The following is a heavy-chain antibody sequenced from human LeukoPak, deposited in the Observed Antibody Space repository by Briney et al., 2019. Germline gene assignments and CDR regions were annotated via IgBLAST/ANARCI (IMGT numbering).Heavy chain of an antibody. Sequence: GGSLRLSCAASGFTVSSNYMSWVRQAPGKGLEWVSYISSNSSTIYYADSVKGRLTISRDNAKNSLYLQMNSLRAEDTAVYYCATKVVAAIPGYWGQGTLVTVSS. D-gene: IGHD2-15*01. CDR1: GFTVSSNY. V-gene: IGHV3-48*01. CDR2: ISSNSSTI. J-gene: IGHJ4*02. CDR3: ATKVVAAIPGY.